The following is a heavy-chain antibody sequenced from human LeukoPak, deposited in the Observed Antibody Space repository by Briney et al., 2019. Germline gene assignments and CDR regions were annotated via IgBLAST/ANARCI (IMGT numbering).Heavy chain of an antibody. V-gene: IGHV3-48*01. CDR3: ARQKGGRKGYFDY. Sequence: PGGSLRLSCAASGFTFSSYSMNWVRQAPGKGLEWVSYISSSSSTIYYADSVKGRFTISRDNAKNSLYLQMNSLRAEDTAVYYCARQKGGRKGYFDYWGQGTLVTVSS. CDR2: ISSSSSTI. CDR1: GFTFSSYS. J-gene: IGHJ4*02. D-gene: IGHD1-26*01.